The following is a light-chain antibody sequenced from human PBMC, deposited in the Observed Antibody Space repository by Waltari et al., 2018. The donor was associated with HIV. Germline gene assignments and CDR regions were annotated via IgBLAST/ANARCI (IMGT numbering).Light chain of an antibody. CDR2: KDT. CDR3: QSGGSSGSWV. CDR1: ALANHY. J-gene: IGLJ3*02. Sequence: SNELTQPPSVSVSPGQTARFTCSGDALANHYTYWFQQKPGQAPVLVIYKDTERPSGIPERFSGSRSGTTVKLTISGVQAEDEADYYCQSGGSSGSWVFGGGTKLTVL. V-gene: IGLV3-25*03.